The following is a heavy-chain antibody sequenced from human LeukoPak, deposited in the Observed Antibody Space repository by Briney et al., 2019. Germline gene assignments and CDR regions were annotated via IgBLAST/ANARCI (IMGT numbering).Heavy chain of an antibody. CDR1: GGTFSSYA. D-gene: IGHD5-18*01. CDR3: AREDTAMVPVGFDP. V-gene: IGHV1-69*13. CDR2: IIPIFGTA. Sequence: SVTVSCMASGGTFSSYAISWVRQAPGQGLEWMGGIIPIFGTANYAQKFQGRVTITADESTSTAYMELSSLRSEDTAVYYCAREDTAMVPVGFDPWGQGTLVTVSS. J-gene: IGHJ5*02.